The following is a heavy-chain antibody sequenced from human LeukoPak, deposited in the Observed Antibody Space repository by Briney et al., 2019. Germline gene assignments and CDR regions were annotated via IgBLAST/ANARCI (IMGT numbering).Heavy chain of an antibody. D-gene: IGHD6-13*01. V-gene: IGHV3-7*01. CDR2: IDQGGSVR. CDR3: ARDPESSSFDL. Sequence: GGSLRLSCVASGFSFSTYWMSWVRQTPEKGLEFVANIDQGGSVRNYMDSLKGRCTISRDNAKKSLYLEINSLRADDTAVYYCARDPESSSFDLWGRGALVTVSS. J-gene: IGHJ4*02. CDR1: GFSFSTYW.